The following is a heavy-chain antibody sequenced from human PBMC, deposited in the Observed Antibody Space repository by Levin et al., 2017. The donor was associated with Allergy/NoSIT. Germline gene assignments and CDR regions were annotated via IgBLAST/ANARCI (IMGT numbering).Heavy chain of an antibody. Sequence: GESLKISCAASGFLFNRYWMSWVRQAPGKGLEWVANIKEDGSEKYYVDPVKGRFTISRDNAKNSRYLQMNSLSAEDTAVYYCARDFRASGYSSDSYWGQGTLVSVSS. V-gene: IGHV3-7*04. CDR3: ARDFRASGYSSDSY. D-gene: IGHD6-25*01. CDR2: IKEDGSEK. J-gene: IGHJ4*02. CDR1: GFLFNRYW.